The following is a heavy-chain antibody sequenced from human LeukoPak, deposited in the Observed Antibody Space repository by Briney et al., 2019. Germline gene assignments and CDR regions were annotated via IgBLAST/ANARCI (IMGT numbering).Heavy chain of an antibody. CDR2: MNPNSGNT. Sequence: ASVKVSCKASGYTFTSYDINWVRQATRQGLEWMGWMNPNSGNTGYAQKFQGRVTMTRNTSISTAYMELSSLRSEDTAVYYCARLDSGSYYTAIDYWGQGTLVTVSS. D-gene: IGHD1-26*01. CDR1: GYTFTSYD. CDR3: ARLDSGSYYTAIDY. J-gene: IGHJ4*02. V-gene: IGHV1-8*01.